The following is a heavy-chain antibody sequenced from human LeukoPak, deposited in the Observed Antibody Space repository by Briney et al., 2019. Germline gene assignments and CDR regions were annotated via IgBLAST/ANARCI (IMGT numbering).Heavy chain of an antibody. V-gene: IGHV3-53*01. J-gene: IGHJ4*02. CDR1: GFTVSSNY. CDR3: ALDSSGYVKGGYFDY. Sequence: GGSLRLSCAASGFTVSSNYMSWVRQAPGKGLEWVSVIYSGGSTYYADSVKGRFTISRDNSKNTLYLQMNSLRAEDTAVYYCALDSSGYVKGGYFDYWGQGTLVTVSS. CDR2: IYSGGST. D-gene: IGHD3-22*01.